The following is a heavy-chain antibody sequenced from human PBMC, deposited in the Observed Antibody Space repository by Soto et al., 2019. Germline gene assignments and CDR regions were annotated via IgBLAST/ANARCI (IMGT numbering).Heavy chain of an antibody. CDR3: ARDSEACSGGSCYPKYFDY. D-gene: IGHD2-15*01. CDR2: INPNSGGT. Sequence: ASVKVSCKASGYTFTGYYMHSVRQAPGQGXEWMGWINPNSGGTNYAQKFQGRVTMTRDTSISTAYMELSRLRSDDTAVYYCARDSEACSGGSCYPKYFDYWGQGTLVTVSS. V-gene: IGHV1-2*02. J-gene: IGHJ4*02. CDR1: GYTFTGYY.